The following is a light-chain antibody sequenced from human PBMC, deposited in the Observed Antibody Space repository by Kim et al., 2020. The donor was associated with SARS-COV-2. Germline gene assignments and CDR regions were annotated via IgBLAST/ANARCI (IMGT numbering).Light chain of an antibody. CDR3: QSYDISNQV. V-gene: IGLV6-57*01. CDR2: DNH. J-gene: IGLJ3*02. CDR1: SGSIASDY. Sequence: GKTVTISCTRSSGSIASDYGQWYQQRPGRSPTTVIYDNHQRPSGVPDRFSGSIDSSSNSASLTISGLKTEDEADYYCQSYDISNQVFGGGTQLTVL.